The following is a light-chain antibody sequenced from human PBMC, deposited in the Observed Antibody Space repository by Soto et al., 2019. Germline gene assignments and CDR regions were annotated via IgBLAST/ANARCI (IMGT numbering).Light chain of an antibody. V-gene: IGLV3-21*02. CDR1: NIGSKN. CDR3: QVWDSDVLHHV. Sequence: SYELTQSPSVSVAPGQTARITCGGNNIGSKNVHWFQQRPGQVPVLVVFDDDDRPSGIPDRFSGSNSGNTATLTISRVEAGDEADYYCQVWDSDVLHHVFGTGTKVTVL. J-gene: IGLJ1*01. CDR2: DDD.